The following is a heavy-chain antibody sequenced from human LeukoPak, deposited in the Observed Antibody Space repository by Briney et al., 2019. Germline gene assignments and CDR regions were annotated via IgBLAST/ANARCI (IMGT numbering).Heavy chain of an antibody. V-gene: IGHV1-18*01. CDR1: GYEFTSYG. CDR2: ISAYNGHT. CDR3: AGPQPYYFDY. Sequence: ASVKVSCKTSGYEFTSYGISWVRQAPGQGLEWMGWISAYNGHTDYTQNLQGRVTMTTDTSTSTAYMELRRLRSDDTAVCYCAGPQPYYFDYWGQGTLVTVSS. J-gene: IGHJ4*02.